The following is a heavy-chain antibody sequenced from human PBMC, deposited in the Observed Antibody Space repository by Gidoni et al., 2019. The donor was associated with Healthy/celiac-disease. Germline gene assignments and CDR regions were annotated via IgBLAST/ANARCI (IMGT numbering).Heavy chain of an antibody. CDR2: ISRSSSNI. J-gene: IGHJ6*03. D-gene: IGHD3-10*01. CDR1: GFTFSSYS. V-gene: IGHV3-21*01. Sequence: EVQLVESGGGLVKPGGSLRLSCAASGFTFSSYSMNWVRRAPGKGLEWVSSISRSSSNISYADSGKGRFTISRDNAKNSLYLQMNSLRAEDTAVYYCARDGDMVRGEGRDPNYYYYYMDVWGKGTTVTVSS. CDR3: ARDGDMVRGEGRDPNYYYYYMDV.